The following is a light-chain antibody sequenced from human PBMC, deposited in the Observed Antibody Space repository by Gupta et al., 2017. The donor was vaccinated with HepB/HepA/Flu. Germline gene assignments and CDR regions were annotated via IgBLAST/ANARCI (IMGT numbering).Light chain of an antibody. CDR3: AAWDDSMVWV. CDR1: RSDIGNNY. J-gene: IGLJ3*02. Sequence: QSVLTQPPSASGPPGPRVTISCSGSRSDIGNNYVYWYQQHPGTAPKLLIYKNNQRPSGVPDRFSGSKSGTSASLAISGLRSEDEADYYCAAWDDSMVWVFGGGTKLTVL. V-gene: IGLV1-47*01. CDR2: KNN.